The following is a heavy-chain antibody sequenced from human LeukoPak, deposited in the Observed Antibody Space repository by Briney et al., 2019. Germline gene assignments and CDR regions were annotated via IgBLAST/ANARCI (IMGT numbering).Heavy chain of an antibody. D-gene: IGHD2-2*01. J-gene: IGHJ4*02. V-gene: IGHV4-39*01. CDR1: GGSISSSSYY. CDR3: AGYCSSTSCYSPY. CDR2: IYYSGST. Sequence: SETLSLTCTVSGGSISSSSYYWGWIRQPPGKGLEWIGSIYYSGSTYYNPSLKSQVTISVDTSKNQFSLKLSSVTAADTAVYYCAGYCSSTSCYSPYWGQGTLVTVSS.